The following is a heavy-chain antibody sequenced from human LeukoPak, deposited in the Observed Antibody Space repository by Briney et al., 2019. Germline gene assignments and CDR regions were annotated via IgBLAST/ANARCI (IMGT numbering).Heavy chain of an antibody. J-gene: IGHJ4*02. CDR2: INQYGSER. CDR1: GFTFSSHW. D-gene: IGHD2-15*01. CDR3: ARDHVVDGLVFDY. V-gene: IGHV3-7*01. Sequence: GGSLRLSCAASGFTFSSHWMSWVRQAPGKGLEWVTNINQYGSERNYVDSVKGRFTICRDNAKSSLYLQMNSLRAEDTAIYYCARDHVVDGLVFDYWGQGTLVTVSS.